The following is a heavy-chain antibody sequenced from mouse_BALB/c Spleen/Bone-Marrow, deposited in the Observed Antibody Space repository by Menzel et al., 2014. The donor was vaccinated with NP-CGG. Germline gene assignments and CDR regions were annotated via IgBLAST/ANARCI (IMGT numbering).Heavy chain of an antibody. D-gene: IGHD2-2*01. J-gene: IGHJ2*01. CDR1: GFTFSNYY. CDR2: INTNGGNT. CDR3: ARHRQWLSPFDY. Sequence: EVQLVESGGGLVKLGGSLKLSCAASGFTFSNYYMSWVRQTPEKRLELVAAINTNGGNTFYPYTVKGRFTISRDNAKNTLYLQMSSLKSEDSALYYCARHRQWLSPFDYWGQGTTLTVSS. V-gene: IGHV5-6-2*01.